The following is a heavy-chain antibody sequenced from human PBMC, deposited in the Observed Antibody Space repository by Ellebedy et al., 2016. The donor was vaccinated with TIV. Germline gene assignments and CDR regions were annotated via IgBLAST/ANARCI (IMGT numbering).Heavy chain of an antibody. CDR2: ISGSGGST. CDR3: AKDAPTGYGDSDSVHYYYGMDV. V-gene: IGHV3-23*01. CDR1: GFTFRRYA. Sequence: GGSLRLSXPASGFTFRRYALSWVRQAPGKGLEWVSSISGSGGSTYYADSVKGRFTISRDNSKSTLYLQMNSLRAEDTAVYYCAKDAPTGYGDSDSVHYYYGMDVWGQGTTVTVSS. J-gene: IGHJ6*02. D-gene: IGHD4-17*01.